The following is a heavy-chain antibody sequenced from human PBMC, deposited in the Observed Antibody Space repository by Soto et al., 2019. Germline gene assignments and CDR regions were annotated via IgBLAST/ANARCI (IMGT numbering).Heavy chain of an antibody. D-gene: IGHD1-1*01. V-gene: IGHV3-23*01. J-gene: IGHJ4*02. CDR3: AKRHTTVATPANYFDY. CDR2: FVGSTGST. Sequence: GGSLRLSCAASGFTFGSYTMNWVRQAPGKGLEWVSTFVGSTGSTFYADSVKGRFTISRDDSKNTLYLQMNSLRAEDTAVYYCAKRHTTVATPANYFDYWGQGTLVTVSS. CDR1: GFTFGSYT.